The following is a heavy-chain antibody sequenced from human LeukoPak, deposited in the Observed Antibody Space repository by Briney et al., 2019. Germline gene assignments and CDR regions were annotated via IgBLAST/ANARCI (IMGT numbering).Heavy chain of an antibody. V-gene: IGHV1-69*04. CDR3: ARDSALRCSSTSCYFDY. CDR2: ITPNLAIT. D-gene: IGHD2-2*01. J-gene: IGHJ4*02. CDR1: GGTFSSYS. Sequence: SVKVSCKASGGTFSSYSISWVRQAPGQGPEWLGRITPNLAITDYAQKFRGRVTLTANKSTSTVYMELGSLTSEDTAAYYCARDSALRCSSTSCYFDYWGQGTLVTVSS.